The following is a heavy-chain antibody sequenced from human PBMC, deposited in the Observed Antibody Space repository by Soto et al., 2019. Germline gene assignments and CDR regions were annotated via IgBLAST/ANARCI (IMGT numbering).Heavy chain of an antibody. J-gene: IGHJ4*02. CDR1: GGYISSGGYS. CDR2: IFHSGST. CDR3: ARASNTFDY. V-gene: IGHV4-30-2*01. Sequence: SETLSLTCAVSGGYISSGGYSWSWIRQPPGKGLEWIGYIFHSGSTYYNPSLKSRVTISVDRSKNQFSLKLSSVTAADTAVYYCARASNTFDYWGQGTLVTVSS.